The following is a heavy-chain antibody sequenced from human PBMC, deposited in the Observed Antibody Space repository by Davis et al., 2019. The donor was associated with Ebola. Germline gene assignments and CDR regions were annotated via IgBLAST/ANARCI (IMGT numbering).Heavy chain of an antibody. J-gene: IGHJ3*01. CDR1: GFTFSNYG. CDR3: VRHNMWTYDV. CDR2: INQDGSEG. Sequence: GESLKISCAASGFTFSNYGIHWVRQAPGKGLEWVANINQDGSEGYYVHSVKGRFTISRDNAKNSLFMQMNSLRVEDTAVYYCVRHNMWTYDVWGQGTMVTVSS. V-gene: IGHV3-7*01. D-gene: IGHD2-21*01.